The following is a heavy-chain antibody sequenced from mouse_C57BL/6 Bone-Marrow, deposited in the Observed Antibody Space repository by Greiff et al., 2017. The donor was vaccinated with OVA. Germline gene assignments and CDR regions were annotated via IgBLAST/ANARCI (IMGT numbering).Heavy chain of an antibody. D-gene: IGHD1-1*01. V-gene: IGHV14-4*01. Sequence: VQLQQSGAELVRPGASVKLSCTASGFNIKDDYMHWVKLRPEQGLEWIGWIDPENGDTEYASKFQGKATITADTSSKTAYLPLSSLTSEYTAVYYCTTGITTVVAPPLLYYWGQGTTLTVSS. J-gene: IGHJ2*01. CDR1: GFNIKDDY. CDR3: TTGITTVVAPPLLYY. CDR2: IDPENGDT.